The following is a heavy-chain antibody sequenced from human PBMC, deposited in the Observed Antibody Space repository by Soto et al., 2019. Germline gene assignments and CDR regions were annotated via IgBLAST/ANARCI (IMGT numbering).Heavy chain of an antibody. V-gene: IGHV4-31*03. Sequence: QVQLQESGPGLVKPSQTLSLTCTVSGGSISSGVYYWSWIRHHPGKGLEWIGYIYYSGSTYYNPSRKSRVTISGDTSKNQFSLQLSSLTAADTAVYYCARARGWYPDAFDIWGQGTIITVS. CDR2: IYYSGST. CDR1: GGSISSGVYY. CDR3: ARARGWYPDAFDI. D-gene: IGHD2-15*01. J-gene: IGHJ3*02.